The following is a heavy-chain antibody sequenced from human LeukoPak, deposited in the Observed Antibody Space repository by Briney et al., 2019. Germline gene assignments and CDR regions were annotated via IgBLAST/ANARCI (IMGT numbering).Heavy chain of an antibody. V-gene: IGHV1-69*13. D-gene: IGHD3-3*01. J-gene: IGHJ5*02. CDR2: IIPIFGTA. CDR3: ARGGGEEDFWSGSMTPSWFDP. Sequence: ASVKVSCKASGGTFSSYAISWVRQAPGQGLEWMGGIIPIFGTANYAQKFQGRVTITADESTSTAYMELSSLRSEDTAVYYCARGGGEEDFWSGSMTPSWFDPWGQGTLVTVSS. CDR1: GGTFSSYA.